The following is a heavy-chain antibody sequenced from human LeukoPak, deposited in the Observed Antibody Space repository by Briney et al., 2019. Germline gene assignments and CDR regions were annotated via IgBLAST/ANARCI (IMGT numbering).Heavy chain of an antibody. CDR1: GFTFSSYM. V-gene: IGHV3-48*02. CDR3: ARDPTISGSYSDY. D-gene: IGHD1-26*01. Sequence: GGSLRLSCAASGFTFSSYMMNWVRQAPGKGLEWVSYINSNSRTIYYADSVKGRFTVSRDNDKNSLYLQMNSLRDEDTAVYYCARDPTISGSYSDYWGQGTLVTVSS. CDR2: INSNSRTI. J-gene: IGHJ4*02.